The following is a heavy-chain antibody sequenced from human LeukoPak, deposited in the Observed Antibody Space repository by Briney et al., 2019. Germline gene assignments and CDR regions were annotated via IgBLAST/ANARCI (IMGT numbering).Heavy chain of an antibody. CDR3: AQETKYGGNADY. D-gene: IGHD5-12*01. V-gene: IGHV3-23*01. Sequence: GGSLRLSCAASGFAFSNQAMGWVRQASGKGLEWVSVISDSGDITYYADSVKGRFTISRDNSRNTLFLQMNSLRTDDTAVYYCAQETKYGGNADYWGQGTLVTVSS. J-gene: IGHJ4*02. CDR1: GFAFSNQA. CDR2: ISDSGDIT.